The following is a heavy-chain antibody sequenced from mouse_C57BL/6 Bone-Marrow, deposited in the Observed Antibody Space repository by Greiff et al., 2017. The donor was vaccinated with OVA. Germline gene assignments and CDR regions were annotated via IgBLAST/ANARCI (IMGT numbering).Heavy chain of an antibody. V-gene: IGHV1-54*01. CDR2: INPGSGGT. J-gene: IGHJ4*01. Sequence: VQLQESGAELVRPGTSVKVSCKASGYAFTNYLIEWVKQRPGQGLEWIGVINPGSGGTNYNEKFKGKATLTADKSSSTAYMQLSSLTSEDSAVYFCARGVDYWGQGTSVTVSS. CDR3: ARGVDY. CDR1: GYAFTNYL.